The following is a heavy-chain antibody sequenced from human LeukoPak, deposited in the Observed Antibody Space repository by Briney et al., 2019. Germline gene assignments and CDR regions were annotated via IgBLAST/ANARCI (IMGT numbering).Heavy chain of an antibody. CDR3: ARGWGTYRPFDY. J-gene: IGHJ4*02. Sequence: GGSLRLSCAASGFTFSRYWMSWVRQAPGKGLEWVASINQGESAKFYADSVRGRITVSRDNAKNSLYLHMNSLRAEDTAVYFCARGWGTYRPFDYWGQGTLVTVSS. D-gene: IGHD3-16*02. V-gene: IGHV3-7*03. CDR2: INQGESAK. CDR1: GFTFSRYW.